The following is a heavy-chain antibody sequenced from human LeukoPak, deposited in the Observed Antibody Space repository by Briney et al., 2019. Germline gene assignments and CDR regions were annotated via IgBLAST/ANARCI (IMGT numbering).Heavy chain of an antibody. J-gene: IGHJ3*02. D-gene: IGHD3-22*01. Sequence: GESLKISCKGSGYSFTSYWIGWVRQMPGKGLEWMGIIYPGDSDTRYSPSFQGQVTISADKSISTAYLQWSSLKASDTAMYYCARRLSYYYDSSGHDAFDIWGQGTMVTVSS. V-gene: IGHV5-51*01. CDR3: ARRLSYYYDSSGHDAFDI. CDR2: IYPGDSDT. CDR1: GYSFTSYW.